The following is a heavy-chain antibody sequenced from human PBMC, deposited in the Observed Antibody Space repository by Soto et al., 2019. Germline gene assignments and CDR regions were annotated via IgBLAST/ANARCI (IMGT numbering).Heavy chain of an antibody. CDR3: AKDSSKDIVVVPAAIPHLPYMDG. D-gene: IGHD2-2*02. Sequence: PGGSLRLSCAASGFTFSSYAMSWVRQAPGKGLEWVSAISGSGGSTYYADSVKGRFTISRDNSKNTLYLQMNSLRAEDTAVYYCAKDSSKDIVVVPAAIPHLPYMDGWGKGTTVTVSS. V-gene: IGHV3-23*01. CDR2: ISGSGGST. CDR1: GFTFSSYA. J-gene: IGHJ6*04.